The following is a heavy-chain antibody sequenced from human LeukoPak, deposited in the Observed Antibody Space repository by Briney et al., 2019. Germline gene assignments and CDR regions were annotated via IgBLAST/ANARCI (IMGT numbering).Heavy chain of an antibody. CDR1: GYSFTSYW. CDR3: ARNDYGSGSYYSWFDP. V-gene: IGHV5-51*01. CDR2: IYPGDSDT. D-gene: IGHD3-10*01. Sequence: GESLKISCKGSGYSFTSYWIGWVRQMPGKGLEWMGIIYPGDSDTRYSPSFQGQVTISADKSISTAYLQWSSLKASDTAMYYCARNDYGSGSYYSWFDPWGQGTLVTVSS. J-gene: IGHJ5*02.